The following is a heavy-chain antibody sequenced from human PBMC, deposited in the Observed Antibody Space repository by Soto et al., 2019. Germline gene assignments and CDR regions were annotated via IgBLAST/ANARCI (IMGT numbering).Heavy chain of an antibody. V-gene: IGHV1-69*01. Sequence: QVQLVQSGAEVKKPGSSVKVSCKASGGTFSSYAISWVRQAPGQGLEWMGGIIPIFGTANYAQKFQGRVMITADESTSTAYMELSSLRSEDTAVYYCARDPWTVTTIRRFPYYYGMDVWGQGTTVTVSS. D-gene: IGHD4-17*01. CDR2: IIPIFGTA. J-gene: IGHJ6*02. CDR1: GGTFSSYA. CDR3: ARDPWTVTTIRRFPYYYGMDV.